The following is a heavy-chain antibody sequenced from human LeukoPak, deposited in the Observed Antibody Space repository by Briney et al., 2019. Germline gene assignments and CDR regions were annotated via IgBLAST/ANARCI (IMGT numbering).Heavy chain of an antibody. V-gene: IGHV3-66*01. CDR3: ARTAGYSSGWSFDP. CDR2: IYSGGST. Sequence: GGSLRLSCAASGFTLSSNYMSWVRQAPGKGLEWVSVIYSGGSTYYADSVKGRFTISRDNSKNTLYLQMNSLRAEDTAVYYCARTAGYSSGWSFDPWGQGTLVTVSS. J-gene: IGHJ5*02. CDR1: GFTLSSNY. D-gene: IGHD6-19*01.